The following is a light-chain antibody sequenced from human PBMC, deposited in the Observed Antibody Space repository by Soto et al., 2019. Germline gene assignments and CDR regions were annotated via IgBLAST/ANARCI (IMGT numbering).Light chain of an antibody. J-gene: IGKJ5*01. Sequence: DIQMTQSPSSLSASVGDRVTITCRASQGIRNDLGWYQQNPGKAPKRQLYAASSLKGAAPSRFSGSGHGTDSTLSISGLQPEDFATYCCLPHNSYPRTFGQGTRLELK. CDR3: LPHNSYPRT. CDR1: QGIRND. CDR2: AAS. V-gene: IGKV1-17*01.